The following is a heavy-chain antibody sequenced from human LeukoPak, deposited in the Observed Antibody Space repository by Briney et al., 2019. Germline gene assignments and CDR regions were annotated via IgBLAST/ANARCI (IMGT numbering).Heavy chain of an antibody. V-gene: IGHV3-23*01. Sequence: PGGSLRLSCAASGFTFSSDAMSWVRQAPGKGLEWVSAISGSGGSTYYADSVKGRFTISRDNSKNTLYLQMNSLRAEDTAVYYCAKDRPGYSYDRSGIMGYWGQGTLVTVSS. D-gene: IGHD3-22*01. CDR2: ISGSGGST. J-gene: IGHJ4*02. CDR1: GFTFSSDA. CDR3: AKDRPGYSYDRSGIMGY.